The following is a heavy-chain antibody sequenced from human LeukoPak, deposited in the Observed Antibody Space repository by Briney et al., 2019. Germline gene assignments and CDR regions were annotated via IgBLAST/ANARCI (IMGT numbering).Heavy chain of an antibody. CDR3: AGPFYDSSGYYDPWYFDL. Sequence: GASVKVSCKASGGTFSSYAISRVRQAPGQGLEWMGGIIPIFGTANYAQKFQGRVTITADESTSTAYMELSSLRSEDTAVYYCAGPFYDSSGYYDPWYFDLWGRGTLVTVSS. CDR1: GGTFSSYA. J-gene: IGHJ2*01. D-gene: IGHD3-22*01. V-gene: IGHV1-69*13. CDR2: IIPIFGTA.